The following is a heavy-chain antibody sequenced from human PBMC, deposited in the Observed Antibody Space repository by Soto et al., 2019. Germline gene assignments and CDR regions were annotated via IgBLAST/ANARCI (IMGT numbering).Heavy chain of an antibody. D-gene: IGHD2-2*01. Sequence: ASVKVSCKASGYTFTSYGISWLRQAPGQGLEWMGWISAYNGNTNYAQKLQGRVTMTTDTSTSTAYMELRSLRSDDTAVYYCARDSVVPAATNYYCDGMDVWGQGTTVTGSS. CDR1: GYTFTSYG. CDR3: ARDSVVPAATNYYCDGMDV. CDR2: ISAYNGNT. V-gene: IGHV1-18*04. J-gene: IGHJ6*02.